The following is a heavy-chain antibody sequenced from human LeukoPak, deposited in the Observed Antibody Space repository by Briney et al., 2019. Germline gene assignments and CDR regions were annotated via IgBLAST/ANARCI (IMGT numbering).Heavy chain of an antibody. D-gene: IGHD5-12*01. CDR1: GYTFTSYY. V-gene: IGHV1-46*01. J-gene: IGHJ4*02. Sequence: EASVKVSCKASGYTFTSYYMHWVRQAPGQGLEWMGIINPSGGSTSYAQKFQGRVTMTRDTSTSTVYMELSSLRSEDTAVYYCARERGYSNVDIVATILGYWGQGTLVTVSS. CDR2: INPSGGST. CDR3: ARERGYSNVDIVATILGY.